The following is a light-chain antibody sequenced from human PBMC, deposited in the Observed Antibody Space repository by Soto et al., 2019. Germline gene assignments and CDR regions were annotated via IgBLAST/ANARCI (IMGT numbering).Light chain of an antibody. Sequence: ETVLTQSPATLSLSPGERATLSCRASQSVNNYLAWYQQKPGQAPRLLIYDTSNMATGIPARFRGSGSGTDFPLTISSLEPEDFAVYYCQQRGNWPPFTFGPGTRVDIK. CDR2: DTS. CDR1: QSVNNY. V-gene: IGKV3-11*01. J-gene: IGKJ3*01. CDR3: QQRGNWPPFT.